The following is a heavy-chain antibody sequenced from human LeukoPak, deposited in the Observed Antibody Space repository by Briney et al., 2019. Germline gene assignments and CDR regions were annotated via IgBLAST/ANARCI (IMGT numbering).Heavy chain of an antibody. J-gene: IGHJ6*03. CDR2: ISYSGST. CDR1: GCSMSNYY. V-gene: IGHV4-59*01. Sequence: PSETLSLTCSVSGCSMSNYYWTWIRQPPGKGLEWIGYISYSGSTNFNPSLKSRVTISEDTSKNQFSLRLGSVTAADTAVYYCARGPGRNPVFGVFIKYMDVWGKGTTVTVSS. CDR3: ARGPGRNPVFGVFIKYMDV. D-gene: IGHD3-3*01.